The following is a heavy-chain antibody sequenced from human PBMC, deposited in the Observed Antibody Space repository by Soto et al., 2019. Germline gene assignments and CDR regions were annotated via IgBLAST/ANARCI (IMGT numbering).Heavy chain of an antibody. CDR1: GGSMSDFF. D-gene: IGHD3-10*01. CDR2: VYYLGST. V-gene: IGHV4-59*01. CDR3: ARDGYDGSGSPYPAY. J-gene: IGHJ4*02. Sequence: PSDTLSLTCSVSGGSMSDFFWSWIRQSPERGLEWIGYVYYLGSTDYNPSLKSRVTISVDTSKRQFSLRLSSVTAADAAIYYCARDGYDGSGSPYPAYWGPGTQVTVSS.